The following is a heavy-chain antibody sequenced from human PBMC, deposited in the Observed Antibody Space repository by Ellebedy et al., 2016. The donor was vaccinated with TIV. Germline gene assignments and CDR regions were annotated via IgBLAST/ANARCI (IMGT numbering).Heavy chain of an antibody. CDR2: ISGSGSTI. J-gene: IGHJ1*01. CDR3: ARHLLLGARTEYFQH. CDR1: GFTFSDYY. V-gene: IGHV3-11*01. D-gene: IGHD1-26*01. Sequence: GESLKISXAASGFTFSDYYMSWIRQAPGKGLEYISKISGSGSTIYYTDSLKGRFTISRDNAKNSLYLQLNSLRAEDTAVYYCARHLLLGARTEYFQHWGQGTLVTVSS.